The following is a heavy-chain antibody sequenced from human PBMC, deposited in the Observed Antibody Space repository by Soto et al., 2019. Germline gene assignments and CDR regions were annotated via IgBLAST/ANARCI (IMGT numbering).Heavy chain of an antibody. CDR3: ASQISRDGYNP. J-gene: IGHJ5*02. Sequence: PGGSLRLSCAASGFTFSSYSMNWVRQAPGKGLEWVSSISSSSSYIYYADSVKGRFTISRDNAKNSLYLQMNSLRAEDTAVYYCASQISRDGYNPWGQGTLVTVSS. D-gene: IGHD5-12*01. CDR1: GFTFSSYS. CDR2: ISSSSSYI. V-gene: IGHV3-21*01.